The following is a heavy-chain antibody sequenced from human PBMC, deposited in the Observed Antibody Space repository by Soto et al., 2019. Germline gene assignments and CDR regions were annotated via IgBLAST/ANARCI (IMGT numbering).Heavy chain of an antibody. CDR2: ISYDGSNK. Sequence: PGRSLRLSCAASGFTFSSYAMHWVRQAPGKGLEWVAVISYDGSNKYYADSVKGRFTISRDNSKNTLYLQMNSLRAEDTAVYYCAREGPALYYYGSGSFPYYHYGMDVWGEGTTVTLSS. D-gene: IGHD3-10*01. CDR1: GFTFSSYA. J-gene: IGHJ6*02. CDR3: AREGPALYYYGSGSFPYYHYGMDV. V-gene: IGHV3-30-3*01.